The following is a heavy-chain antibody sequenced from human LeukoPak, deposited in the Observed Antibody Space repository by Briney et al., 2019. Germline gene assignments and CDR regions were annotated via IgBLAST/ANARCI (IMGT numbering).Heavy chain of an antibody. J-gene: IGHJ4*02. V-gene: IGHV1-18*01. CDR2: ISAYNGNT. Sequence: GASVKVSCKASGYTFTSYGISWVRQAPGQRLEWMGWISAYNGNTNYAQKLQGRVTMTTDTSTSTAYMELRSLRSDDTAVYYCARVPLRYFDWLPPPEKYYFDYWGQGTLVTVSS. CDR1: GYTFTSYG. D-gene: IGHD3-9*01. CDR3: ARVPLRYFDWLPPPEKYYFDY.